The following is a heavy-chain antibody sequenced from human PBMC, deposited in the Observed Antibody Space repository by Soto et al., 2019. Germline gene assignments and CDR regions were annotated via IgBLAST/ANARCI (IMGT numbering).Heavy chain of an antibody. D-gene: IGHD1-1*01. CDR1: GFTFSSTW. Sequence: GSLRLSCTASGFTFSSTWMSWVRQAPGKGLEWVANIKQDGSQKYYVDSVKGRFTISRDNAKNSLYLQMNSLGAGDTAVYYCARDLAPYGGTKSLDFWGQGTLVTVSS. J-gene: IGHJ4*02. V-gene: IGHV3-7*03. CDR3: ARDLAPYGGTKSLDF. CDR2: IKQDGSQK.